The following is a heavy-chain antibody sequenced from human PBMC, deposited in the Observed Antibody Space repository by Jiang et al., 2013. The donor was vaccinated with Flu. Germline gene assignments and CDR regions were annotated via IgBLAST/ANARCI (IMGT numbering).Heavy chain of an antibody. V-gene: IGHV3-30*01. Sequence: SLRLSCAASGFTFSSYAMHWVRQAPGKGLEWVAVISYDGSNKYYADSVKGRFTISRDNSKNTLYLQMNSLRAEDTAVYYCARDFLWFGELLSLSYYFDYWGQGTLVTVSS. J-gene: IGHJ4*02. CDR3: ARDFLWFGELLSLSYYFDY. CDR1: GFTFSSYA. D-gene: IGHD3-10*01. CDR2: ISYDGSNK.